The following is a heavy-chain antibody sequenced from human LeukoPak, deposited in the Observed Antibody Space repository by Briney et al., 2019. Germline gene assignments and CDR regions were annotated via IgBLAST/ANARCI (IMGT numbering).Heavy chain of an antibody. CDR2: IYHSGST. D-gene: IGHD2/OR15-2a*01. CDR3: ARTNSAYYYMDV. Sequence: SETLSLTCAVSGYSTSSGYYWGWIRQPPGKGLEWIGSIYHSGSTYYNPSLKSRVTISVDTSKNQFSLKLSSVIAADTAVYYCARTNSAYYYMDVWGKGTTVTVSS. J-gene: IGHJ6*03. V-gene: IGHV4-38-2*01. CDR1: GYSTSSGYY.